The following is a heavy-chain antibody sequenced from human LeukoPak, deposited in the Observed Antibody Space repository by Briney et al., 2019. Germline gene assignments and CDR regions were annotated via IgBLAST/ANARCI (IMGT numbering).Heavy chain of an antibody. Sequence: ASVKISCKASGYNFTGYYMHWVRQALGQGLEWMGITDPIGGSTNYAQKFQGRVTMTRDTSTSTVYMELSSLRSEDSAVYYCARWTTTYLDYWGQGTLVTVSS. CDR2: TDPIGGST. D-gene: IGHD4-11*01. CDR1: GYNFTGYY. V-gene: IGHV1-46*01. CDR3: ARWTTTYLDY. J-gene: IGHJ4*02.